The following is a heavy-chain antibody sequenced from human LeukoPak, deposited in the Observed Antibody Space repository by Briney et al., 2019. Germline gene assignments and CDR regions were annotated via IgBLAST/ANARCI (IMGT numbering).Heavy chain of an antibody. CDR3: ARQIVVPAAIAWFDP. J-gene: IGHJ5*02. CDR2: ISHSGST. D-gene: IGHD2-2*02. CDR1: GGSFSNNF. Sequence: PSETLSLTCAVYGGSFSNNFWNWIRQTPGKGLEWIGEISHSGSTNYNPSLKSRLTMSVDTSKNQFSLKLSSVTAADTAVYYCARQIVVPAAIAWFDPWGQGTLVTVSS. V-gene: IGHV4-34*01.